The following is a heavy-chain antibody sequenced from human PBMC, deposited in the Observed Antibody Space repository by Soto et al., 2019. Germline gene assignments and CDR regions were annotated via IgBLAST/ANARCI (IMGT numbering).Heavy chain of an antibody. V-gene: IGHV3-21*01. CDR1: GFAFSSYA. CDR3: ARSRNYDFWSGYSLPPDYYYYMDV. J-gene: IGHJ6*03. D-gene: IGHD3-3*01. Sequence: PGGSLRLSCAASGFAFSSYAMSWVRQAPGKGLEWVSAISGSGSYIYYADSVKGRFTISRDNAKNSLYLQMNSLRAEDTAVYYCARSRNYDFWSGYSLPPDYYYYMDVWGKGTTVTVSS. CDR2: ISGSGSYI.